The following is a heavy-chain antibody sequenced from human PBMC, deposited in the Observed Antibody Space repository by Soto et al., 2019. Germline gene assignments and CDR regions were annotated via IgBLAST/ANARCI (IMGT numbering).Heavy chain of an antibody. Sequence: PSETLSLTCAVSSGSISSSSWWSWVRQPPGKGLEWIGEIYHSGSTNYNPSLKSRLTISVDKSKNQFSLKLTSVTAADTAVYYCARRGYCSGGRCYSEDYYYYMDVWGKGTTVTVSS. CDR2: IYHSGST. J-gene: IGHJ6*03. CDR1: SGSISSSSW. D-gene: IGHD2-15*01. CDR3: ARRGYCSGGRCYSEDYYYYMDV. V-gene: IGHV4-4*02.